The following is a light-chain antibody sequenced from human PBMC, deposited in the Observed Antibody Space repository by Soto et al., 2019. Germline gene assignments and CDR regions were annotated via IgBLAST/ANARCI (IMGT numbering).Light chain of an antibody. CDR3: QQYNSYPWT. V-gene: IGKV1-5*01. Sequence: DIQMTQSPSTLSASVGDIVTITCRASQSISSWLAWYQQKPGKAPKLLLYDACSLESGVPSRFSGSGSGTEFTLTISSLQHDDFATYYCQQYNSYPWTFGQGTKVEIK. J-gene: IGKJ1*01. CDR2: DAC. CDR1: QSISSW.